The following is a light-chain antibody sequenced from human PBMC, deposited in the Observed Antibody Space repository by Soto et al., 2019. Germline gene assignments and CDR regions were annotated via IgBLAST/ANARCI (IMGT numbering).Light chain of an antibody. Sequence: DIVMTQSPDSLAVSLGERATINCKSSQSVLYTSNNKNYLAWYQQKPGQPPKLLISWASTRESGVPERFSGSGSGTDFTLAISSLQAEDVAVYYCQPYYSAPFTFGPGTKVDIK. CDR1: QSVLYTSNNKNY. V-gene: IGKV4-1*01. CDR2: WAS. J-gene: IGKJ3*01. CDR3: QPYYSAPFT.